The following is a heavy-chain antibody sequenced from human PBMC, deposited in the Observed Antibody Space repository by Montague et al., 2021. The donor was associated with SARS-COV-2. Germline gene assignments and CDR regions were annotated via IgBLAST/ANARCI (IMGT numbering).Heavy chain of an antibody. J-gene: IGHJ4*02. CDR3: ARSISSSGARDN. CDR2: IFYKGNT. Sequence: SETLSLTCTVSGGSLNKHYWSWIRKAPGKELEWLGNIFYKGNTNYNVXCWGRVSMSLDTPQNQFSLRLTYLTAADTAVYYCARSISSSGARDNWGQGILVTVS. D-gene: IGHD3-22*01. CDR1: GGSLNKHY. V-gene: IGHV4-59*11.